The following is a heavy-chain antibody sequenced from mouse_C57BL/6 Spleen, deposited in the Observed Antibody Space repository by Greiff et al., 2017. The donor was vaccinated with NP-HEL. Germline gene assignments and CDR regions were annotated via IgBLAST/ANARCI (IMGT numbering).Heavy chain of an antibody. CDR1: GYSFTDYN. CDR2: INPNYGTT. V-gene: IGHV1-39*01. J-gene: IGHJ4*01. Sequence: EVKLVESGPELVKPGASVKISCKASGYSFTDYNMNWVKQSNGKSLEWIGVINPNYGTTSYNQKFKGKATLTVDRSSSTAYMQLNSLTSEDAAVYYCARRLGVYAMDYWGQGTSVTVSS. CDR3: ARRLGVYAMDY. D-gene: IGHD4-1*01.